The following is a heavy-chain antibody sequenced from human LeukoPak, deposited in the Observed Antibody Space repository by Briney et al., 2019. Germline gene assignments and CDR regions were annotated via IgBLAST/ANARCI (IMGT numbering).Heavy chain of an antibody. D-gene: IGHD3-16*01. Sequence: ASVKVSCKASGYTFTGYYMHWVRQAPGQGLEWMGWINPNSGGTNYAQKFQGRVTMTRDTSISTAYMELSRLRSDDTAVYYCARVGDYVWGAPARKAFDIWGQGTMVTVSS. J-gene: IGHJ3*02. CDR3: ARVGDYVWGAPARKAFDI. CDR1: GYTFTGYY. V-gene: IGHV1-2*02. CDR2: INPNSGGT.